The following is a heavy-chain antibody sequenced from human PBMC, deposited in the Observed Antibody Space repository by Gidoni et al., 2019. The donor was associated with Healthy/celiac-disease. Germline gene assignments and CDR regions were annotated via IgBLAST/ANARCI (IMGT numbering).Heavy chain of an antibody. V-gene: IGHV4-61*02. CDR3: ARDSAYDSSGYYYYYYGMDV. D-gene: IGHD3-22*01. CDR1: GGSISSGSYY. CDR2: IYTSGST. Sequence: QVQLQESGPGLVKPSQTLSLTCTVSGGSISSGSYYWSWIRQPAGKGLEWIGRIYTSGSTNHHPSLKSRVTISVDTSKNQFSLKLSSLTAADTAVYYCARDSAYDSSGYYYYYYGMDVWGQGTTVTVSS. J-gene: IGHJ6*02.